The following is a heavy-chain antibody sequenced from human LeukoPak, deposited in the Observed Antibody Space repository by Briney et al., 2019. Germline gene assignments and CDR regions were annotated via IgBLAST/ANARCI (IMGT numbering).Heavy chain of an antibody. Sequence: SETLSLTCTVSGASVRGCCWNWIRQPPGKGLEWIRYISNDGSTNYNSSLKSRVTISVDTSKNQFSLRLRSVTAADTAVYYCARRFLSYWYFDLWGRGTLVTVSS. J-gene: IGHJ2*01. D-gene: IGHD3-3*01. CDR3: ARRFLSYWYFDL. CDR1: GASVRGCC. V-gene: IGHV4-59*08. CDR2: ISNDGST.